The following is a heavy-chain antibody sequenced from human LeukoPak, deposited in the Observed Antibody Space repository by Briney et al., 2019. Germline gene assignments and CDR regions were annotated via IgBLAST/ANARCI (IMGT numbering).Heavy chain of an antibody. J-gene: IGHJ5*02. D-gene: IGHD5-18*01. CDR3: ARGYSYGHKAGYNWFDP. V-gene: IGHV4-59*01. CDR2: IYYSGST. Sequence: SETLSLTCTVSGGSISSYYWSWIRQPPGKGLDGIGYIYYSGSTNYNPPLKSRVTISVDTSKNQFSLKLSSVTAADTAVYYCARGYSYGHKAGYNWFDPWGQGTLVTVSS. CDR1: GGSISSYY.